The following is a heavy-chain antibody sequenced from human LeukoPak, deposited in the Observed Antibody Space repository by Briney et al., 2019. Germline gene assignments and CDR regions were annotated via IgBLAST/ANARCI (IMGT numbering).Heavy chain of an antibody. CDR3: ARGVATTNWFDP. V-gene: IGHV1-69*04. J-gene: IGHJ5*02. CDR1: GGTFSSYA. Sequence: SVKVSCKASGGTFSSYAISWVRQAPGQGLEWMGRIIPIFGIANYAQKFQGRVTITADKSTSTAYMELSSLRSEDTAVYYCARGVATTNWFDPRGQGTLVTVSS. D-gene: IGHD5-12*01. CDR2: IIPIFGIA.